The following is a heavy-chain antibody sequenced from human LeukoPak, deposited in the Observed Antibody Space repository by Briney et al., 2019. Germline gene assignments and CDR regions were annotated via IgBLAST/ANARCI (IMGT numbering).Heavy chain of an antibody. CDR3: ARDQTTVTTPHAFDI. CDR1: GFTFSSYA. Sequence: PGGSLRLSCAASGFTFSSYAMHWVRQAPGKGLEWVAVISYDGSNKYYADSVKGRFTISRDNSKNTLYLQMNSLRAEDTAVYYCARDQTTVTTPHAFDIWGQGTMVTVSS. V-gene: IGHV3-30-3*01. J-gene: IGHJ3*02. D-gene: IGHD4-17*01. CDR2: ISYDGSNK.